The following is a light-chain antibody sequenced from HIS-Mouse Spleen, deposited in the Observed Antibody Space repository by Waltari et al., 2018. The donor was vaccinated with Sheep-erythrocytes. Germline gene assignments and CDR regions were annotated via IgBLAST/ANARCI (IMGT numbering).Light chain of an antibody. Sequence: QSVLTQPPSASGTHGQRVTISRSGSSSNIGSNTVNWYQQLPGTAPKLLIYSNNQRPSGVPDRFSGSKSGTSASLAISGLQSEDEADYYCAAWDDSLNGVVFGGGTKLTVL. CDR2: SNN. CDR1: SSNIGSNT. CDR3: AAWDDSLNGVV. V-gene: IGLV1-44*01. J-gene: IGLJ2*01.